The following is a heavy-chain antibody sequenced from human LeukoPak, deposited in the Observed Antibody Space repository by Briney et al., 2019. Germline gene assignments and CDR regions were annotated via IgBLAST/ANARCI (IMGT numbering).Heavy chain of an antibody. Sequence: GGSLRLSCAASGFTFSSYWMHWVRHATGKGLVWVSRINSGGSSTIYADSVKGRFTISRDNAKNTLYLQMNSLRAEDTAVYYCARSSPRPFDYWGQGTLVTVSS. V-gene: IGHV3-74*01. CDR1: GFTFSSYW. J-gene: IGHJ4*02. D-gene: IGHD6-6*01. CDR2: INSGGSST. CDR3: ARSSPRPFDY.